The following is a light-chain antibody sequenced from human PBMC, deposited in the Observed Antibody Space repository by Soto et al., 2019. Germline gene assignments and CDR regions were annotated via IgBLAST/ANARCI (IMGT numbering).Light chain of an antibody. CDR1: SSDVGGYSY. CDR2: HVT. Sequence: QSALTQPAFVSGSPGQSITISCTGTSSDVGGYSYVSWYQQHPGDAPKLMIYHVTNRPSGVSDRFSGSKSGNTASLTISGLQAEDEADYYCSSYTSSTVYIFGTGTKLTVL. CDR3: SSYTSSTVYI. J-gene: IGLJ1*01. V-gene: IGLV2-14*03.